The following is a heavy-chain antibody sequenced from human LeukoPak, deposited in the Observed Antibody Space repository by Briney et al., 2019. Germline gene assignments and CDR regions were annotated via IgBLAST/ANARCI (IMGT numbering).Heavy chain of an antibody. Sequence: PGGSLRLSCAASGFTSSAYWMHWVRQVPGKGLVWVSRINSDVSTTNYADSVKGRFTISRDNAKNTIYLQMNSLRAEDTAVYYCARYGRYRAFDFWGPGTVVTVSS. V-gene: IGHV3-74*01. D-gene: IGHD1-26*01. CDR2: INSDVSTT. CDR3: ARYGRYRAFDF. J-gene: IGHJ3*01. CDR1: GFTSSAYW.